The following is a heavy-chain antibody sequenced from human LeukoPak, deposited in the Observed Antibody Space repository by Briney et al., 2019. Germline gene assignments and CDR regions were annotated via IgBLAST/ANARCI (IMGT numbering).Heavy chain of an antibody. J-gene: IGHJ4*02. V-gene: IGHV4-34*01. CDR1: GGSFSGYY. D-gene: IGHD6-19*01. CDR2: INHSGST. CDR3: ASLGGPIAVAGTGY. Sequence: SETLSLTCAVYGGSFSGYYWSWIRQPPGKGLEWIGEINHSGSTNYNPSLKSRVTISVDTSKNQFSLKMSSVTAADTAVYYCASLGGPIAVAGTGYWGQGTLVTVSS.